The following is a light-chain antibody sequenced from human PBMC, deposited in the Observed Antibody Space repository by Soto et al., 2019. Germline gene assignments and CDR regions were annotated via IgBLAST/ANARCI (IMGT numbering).Light chain of an antibody. CDR3: QQYNNWPWT. CDR2: WAS. CDR1: QSVLYSSNNKNY. Sequence: DIVMTQSPDSLAVSLGERATINCKSSQSVLYSSNNKNYLAWYQQKPGQPPKLLIYWASTRESGVPDRFSGSGSGTDFTLIISSLQAEDVAVYYCQQYNNWPWTFGQGTKVDIK. V-gene: IGKV4-1*01. J-gene: IGKJ1*01.